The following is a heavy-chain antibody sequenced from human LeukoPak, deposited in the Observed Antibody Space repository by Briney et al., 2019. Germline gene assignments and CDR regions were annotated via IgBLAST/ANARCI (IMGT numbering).Heavy chain of an antibody. CDR3: ARGGRPEIVVVPAAIGDY. V-gene: IGHV3-30-3*01. CDR1: EFTFDSYA. CDR2: ISYDGSNE. J-gene: IGHJ4*02. Sequence: GTSLRLSCAASEFTFDSYAMHWVRQAPGKGLEWVAVISYDGSNEYYTDSVRGRFSISRDNSKNTLYLQMNSLSAEDTAVYYCARGGRPEIVVVPAAIGDYWGQGTLVTVSS. D-gene: IGHD2-2*02.